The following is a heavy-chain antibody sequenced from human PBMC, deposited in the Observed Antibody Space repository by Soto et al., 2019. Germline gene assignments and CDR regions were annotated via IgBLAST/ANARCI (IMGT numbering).Heavy chain of an antibody. CDR2: INHSGST. Sequence: QVQRQQWGAGLLKPSETLSLTCAVYGGSFSGYYWNWIRQPPGKGLEWIGEINHSGSTNYNPSLKSRVTLSVDTSKNQFSLKLSSVTAADTAVYYCARGWGRIFDYWGQGTLVTVSS. CDR3: ARGWGRIFDY. CDR1: GGSFSGYY. V-gene: IGHV4-34*01. D-gene: IGHD7-27*01. J-gene: IGHJ4*02.